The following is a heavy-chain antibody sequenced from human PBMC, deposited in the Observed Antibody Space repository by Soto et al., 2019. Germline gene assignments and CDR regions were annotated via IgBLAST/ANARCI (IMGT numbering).Heavy chain of an antibody. CDR2: IFYSGST. V-gene: IGHV4-59*01. Sequence: QVQLQESGPGLVKPSETLSLTCTVSGGSISSYYWSWIRQPPGKGLEWIGYIFYSGSTNYNPSLKSRVTRSVDTSKSQFSLRLSSVTAADTAVYYCARDGATEGITWCPGTLVTVSS. CDR1: GGSISSYY. D-gene: IGHD1-20*01. CDR3: ARDGATEGIT. J-gene: IGHJ5*02.